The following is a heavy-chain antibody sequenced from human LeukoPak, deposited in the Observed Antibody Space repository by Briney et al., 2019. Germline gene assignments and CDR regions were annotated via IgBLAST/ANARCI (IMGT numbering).Heavy chain of an antibody. V-gene: IGHV1-2*02. Sequence: ASVKVSCKASGYTFTGYYMHWVRQAPGQVLEWRVWINPNSGGTNYAPKFQGRVTMTRDTSISTVYMELSRLTSDDTALYYCARVRPYSSGWNFDYWGQGTLVTVSS. CDR3: ARVRPYSSGWNFDY. CDR2: INPNSGGT. CDR1: GYTFTGYY. D-gene: IGHD6-19*01. J-gene: IGHJ4*02.